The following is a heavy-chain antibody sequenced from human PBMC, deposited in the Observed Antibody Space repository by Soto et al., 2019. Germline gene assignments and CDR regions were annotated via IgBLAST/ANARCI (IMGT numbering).Heavy chain of an antibody. V-gene: IGHV1-2*02. J-gene: IGHJ4*02. CDR1: GYIFSDNY. Sequence: QVQLVQSGAEVKQPGASMKVSCKASGYIFSDNYIHWVRQAPGQGLEWMAWINPKSGGTNYARNFQGRVTLTRDTSISTAYMDLSRLTSDDTAVYYCARAREDSSGWVDYWGQGTLVTVSS. CDR2: INPKSGGT. CDR3: ARAREDSSGWVDY. D-gene: IGHD6-19*01.